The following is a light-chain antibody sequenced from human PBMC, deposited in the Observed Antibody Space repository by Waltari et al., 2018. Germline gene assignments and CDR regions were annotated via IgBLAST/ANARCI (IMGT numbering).Light chain of an antibody. Sequence: EIVLTQSPGTLSLSPGERATLSCRASQNIRSNCLAWYQQKPGQAPRPLIYDASPTATGIPDRFSGSGSGTDFTLTISRLEPEDFAVYYCQQYGSSPFIFGPGTKVDIK. CDR3: QQYGSSPFI. CDR1: QNIRSNC. J-gene: IGKJ3*01. CDR2: DAS. V-gene: IGKV3-20*01.